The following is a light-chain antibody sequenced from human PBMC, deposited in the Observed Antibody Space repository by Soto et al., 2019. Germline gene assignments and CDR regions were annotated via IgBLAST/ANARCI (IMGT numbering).Light chain of an antibody. CDR2: DAS. J-gene: IGKJ4*01. Sequence: ETVLTQSPATLSLSPGDSATLTCRASQRVSNNLAWYQQRPGQTPRLLIYDASKRATGIPARFSGSGYGTDFTLTISSLEPGDFAIYYCQQRDNWPLTFGGGTKVEI. V-gene: IGKV3-11*01. CDR1: QRVSNN. CDR3: QQRDNWPLT.